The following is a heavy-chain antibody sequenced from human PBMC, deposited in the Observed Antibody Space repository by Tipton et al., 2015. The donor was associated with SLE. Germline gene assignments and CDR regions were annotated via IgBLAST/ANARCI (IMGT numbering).Heavy chain of an antibody. J-gene: IGHJ4*02. CDR2: ISSSGSNI. Sequence: GSLRLSCAASGFTFSDYYMSWIRQSPGKGLEWVSYISSSGSNIYYADSVKGRFTISRDNAKNSLYLQMNSLSAEDTAVYYCATADYYDSSGFFDYWGQGTLVTVS. V-gene: IGHV3-11*04. CDR3: ATADYYDSSGFFDY. D-gene: IGHD3-22*01. CDR1: GFTFSDYY.